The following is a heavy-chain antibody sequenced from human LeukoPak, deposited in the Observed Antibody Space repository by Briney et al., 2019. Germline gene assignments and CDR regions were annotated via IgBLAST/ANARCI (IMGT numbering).Heavy chain of an antibody. D-gene: IGHD1-1*01. Sequence: GGSLRLSCAASGFTVSSNYMSWVRQAPGKGLEWVSVIYSGGSTYYADSVQGRFTISRDNSKNTLYLQMNSLRAEDTAVYYCARQGNAWSSGYFDYWGQGALVTVSS. CDR3: ARQGNAWSSGYFDY. CDR2: IYSGGST. J-gene: IGHJ4*02. V-gene: IGHV3-53*01. CDR1: GFTVSSNY.